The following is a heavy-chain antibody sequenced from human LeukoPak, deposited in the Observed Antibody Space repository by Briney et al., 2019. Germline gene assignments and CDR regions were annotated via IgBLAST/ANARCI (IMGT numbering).Heavy chain of an antibody. Sequence: GASVKVSCKVSGYTLTELSMHWVRQAPGKGLEWMGGFDPEDGETIYAQKFQGRVTMTEDTSTDTAYMELSSLRSEDTAVYYCATEAGENGDYDFDYWGQGTLVTVSS. CDR3: ATEAGENGDYDFDY. D-gene: IGHD4-17*01. J-gene: IGHJ4*02. V-gene: IGHV1-24*01. CDR1: GYTLTELS. CDR2: FDPEDGET.